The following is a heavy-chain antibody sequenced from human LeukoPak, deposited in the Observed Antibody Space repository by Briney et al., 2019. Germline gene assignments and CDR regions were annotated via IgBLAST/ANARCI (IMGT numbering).Heavy chain of an antibody. CDR1: GFIFSNAW. J-gene: IGHJ4*02. D-gene: IGHD6-19*01. V-gene: IGHV3-15*01. CDR2: IKTITDGGTT. Sequence: PGGSLRLSCAASGFIFSNAWMSYVRQAPGKGLEWVGRIKTITDGGTTDYPASVKGRFTISRDNSKTTLYLQMNSLKAEDTAVYYCTTYSSGWNLIFDDWGQGTLVTVS. CDR3: TTYSSGWNLIFDD.